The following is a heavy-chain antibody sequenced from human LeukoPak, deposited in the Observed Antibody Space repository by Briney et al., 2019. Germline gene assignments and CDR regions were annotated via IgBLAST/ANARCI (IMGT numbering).Heavy chain of an antibody. CDR3: ARGKAGDSGGHRTFDI. CDR2: MNPNSGNI. Sequence: ASLKVSCKASGYTFTSYDINWVRQATGQGLEWRGWMNPNSGNIGYAQNFQGRVTITRNTSIRKAYMELSNLRSEEKAVYYCARGKAGDSGGHRTFDIWGQGTMVTVSS. D-gene: IGHD2-15*01. CDR1: GYTFTSYD. J-gene: IGHJ3*02. V-gene: IGHV1-8*03.